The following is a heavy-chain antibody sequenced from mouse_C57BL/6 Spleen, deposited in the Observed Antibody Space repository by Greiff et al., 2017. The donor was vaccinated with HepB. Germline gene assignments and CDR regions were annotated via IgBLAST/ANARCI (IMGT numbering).Heavy chain of an antibody. J-gene: IGHJ3*01. Sequence: EVKLQESGPGLVKPSQSLSLTCSVTGYSITSGYYWNWIRQFPGNKLEWMGYISYDGSNNYNPSLKNRISITRDTSKNQFFLKLNSVTTEDTATYYCARDRGLGFAYWGQGTLVTVSA. CDR3: ARDRGLGFAY. D-gene: IGHD3-1*01. V-gene: IGHV3-6*01. CDR1: GYSITSGYY. CDR2: ISYDGSN.